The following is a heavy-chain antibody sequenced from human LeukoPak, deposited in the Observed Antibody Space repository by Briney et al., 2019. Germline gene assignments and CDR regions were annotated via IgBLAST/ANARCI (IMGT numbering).Heavy chain of an antibody. CDR2: IYYSGST. V-gene: IGHV4-61*10. D-gene: IGHD3-22*01. J-gene: IGHJ3*02. Sequence: SETLSLTCTVSGGSISSGSYYWSWIRQPAGKGLEWIGYIYYSGSTNYNPSLKSRVTISVDTSKNQFSLKLSSVTAADTAVYYCARTYYYDSSGYGAFDIWGQGTMVTVSS. CDR3: ARTYYYDSSGYGAFDI. CDR1: GGSISSGSYY.